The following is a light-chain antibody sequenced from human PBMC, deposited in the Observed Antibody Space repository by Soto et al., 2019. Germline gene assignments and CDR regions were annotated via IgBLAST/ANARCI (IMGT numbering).Light chain of an antibody. Sequence: QSVLTLPPSVSGAPGQRVTISCTGSSSNIGAGYDVHWYQQLPGKAPKLLIYSNTNRPSGVPDRFSGSKSGTSASLAITGLQAEDEGDYFCQSYDTSLSSLVFGGGTKLTVL. V-gene: IGLV1-40*01. CDR3: QSYDTSLSSLV. CDR2: SNT. CDR1: SSNIGAGYD. J-gene: IGLJ2*01.